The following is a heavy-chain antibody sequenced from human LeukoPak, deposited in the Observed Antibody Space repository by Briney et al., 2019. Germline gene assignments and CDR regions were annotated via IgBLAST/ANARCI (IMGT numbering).Heavy chain of an antibody. CDR3: ARHRSRMVRGGDWFDP. CDR1: GYTFTSYG. Sequence: ASVKVSCKASGYTFTSYGITWVRQAPGQGLEWMGWISVYTGNTNYAQNLQGRVTMTTDTSTSTACMELRSLRSDDTAVYYCARHRSRMVRGGDWFDPWGQGTLVTVSS. CDR2: ISVYTGNT. D-gene: IGHD3-10*01. V-gene: IGHV1-18*01. J-gene: IGHJ5*02.